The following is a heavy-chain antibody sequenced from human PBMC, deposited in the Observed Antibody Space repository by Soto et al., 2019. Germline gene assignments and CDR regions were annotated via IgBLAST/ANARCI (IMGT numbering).Heavy chain of an antibody. D-gene: IGHD3-22*01. CDR3: ARWNSGYDY. V-gene: IGHV1-3*05. CDR2: INAGTGNT. CDR1: GYTFTNYV. J-gene: IGHJ4*02. Sequence: QVQLVQSGAEEKKPGASVKVSCKASGYTFTNYVIHWVRQAPGQGLEWMASINAGTGNTGYSQKFQDRVTITRDTAASTAYMEVSSLTSEDTAVYYCARWNSGYDYWGQGTLVTVSS.